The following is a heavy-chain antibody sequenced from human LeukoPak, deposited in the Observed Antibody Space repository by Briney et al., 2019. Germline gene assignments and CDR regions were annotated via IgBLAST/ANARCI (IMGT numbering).Heavy chain of an antibody. CDR2: IYYSGST. V-gene: IGHV4-59*01. D-gene: IGHD6-19*01. CDR1: GGSISSYY. J-gene: IGHJ4*02. CDR3: ARERIAVAGGYYFDY. Sequence: PSETLSLTCTVSGGSISSYYWSWIRQPPGKGLEWIGYIYYSGSTNYNLSLKSRVTISVDTSKNQFSLKLSSVTAADTAVYYCARERIAVAGGYYFDYWGQGTLVTVSS.